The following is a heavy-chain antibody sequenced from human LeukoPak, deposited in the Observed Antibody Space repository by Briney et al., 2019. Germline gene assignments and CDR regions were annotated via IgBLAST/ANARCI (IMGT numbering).Heavy chain of an antibody. J-gene: IGHJ4*02. CDR3: ASDISNKGFDY. V-gene: IGHV3-11*04. Sequence: PGGSLRLSCAASGLTLSNYYMSWIRQAPGKGLEWVSYISNIGSTTHHADSVKGRFTISRDNAKNSLYLQMNSLRAEDTAVYYCASDISNKGFDYWGQGTLVTDSS. D-gene: IGHD3-3*02. CDR2: ISNIGSTT. CDR1: GLTLSNYY.